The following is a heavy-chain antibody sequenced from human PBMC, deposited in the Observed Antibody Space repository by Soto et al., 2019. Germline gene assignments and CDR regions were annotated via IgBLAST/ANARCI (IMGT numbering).Heavy chain of an antibody. V-gene: IGHV4-59*08. D-gene: IGHD6-13*01. CDR2: IYYSGST. J-gene: IGHJ5*02. CDR3: ARISSSFGWFDP. CDR1: GGSISSYY. Sequence: SETLSLTCTVSGGSISSYYWSWIRQPPGKGLEWIGYIYYSGSTNYNPSLKSRVTISVDTSKNQFSLRLSSVTAADTAVYYCARISSSFGWFDPWGQGTLVTVSS.